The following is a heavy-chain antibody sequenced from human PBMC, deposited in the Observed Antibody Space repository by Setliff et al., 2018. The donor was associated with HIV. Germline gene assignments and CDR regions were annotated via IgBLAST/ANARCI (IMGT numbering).Heavy chain of an antibody. CDR3: ARAGRGGGNYWTFDY. CDR2: IYPGDSDI. V-gene: IGHV5-51*01. Sequence: PGESLTISCKGSEYSFTNNWIGWVRQMPGKGLEWMGIIYPGDSDIRYSPSFQGQVTISADKAISTAYLQWSSLKASDTGMYYCARAGRGGGNYWTFDYWGQGTLVTVSS. D-gene: IGHD1-26*01. J-gene: IGHJ4*02. CDR1: EYSFTNNW.